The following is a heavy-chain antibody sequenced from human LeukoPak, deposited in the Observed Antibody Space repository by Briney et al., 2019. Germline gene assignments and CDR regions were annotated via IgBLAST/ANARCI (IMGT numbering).Heavy chain of an antibody. CDR3: ARVISGDIGMYDY. V-gene: IGHV3-21*01. D-gene: IGHD1-14*01. CDR2: ISRSSSYI. CDR1: GFIFSSYS. Sequence: KPGGSLRLSCAASGFIFSSYSMNWVRQAPGKGLEWVSSISRSSSYIYYADSVKGRFTISRDNAKNSLYLQMNSLRAEDTAVYYCARVISGDIGMYDYWGQGTLVTVSS. J-gene: IGHJ4*02.